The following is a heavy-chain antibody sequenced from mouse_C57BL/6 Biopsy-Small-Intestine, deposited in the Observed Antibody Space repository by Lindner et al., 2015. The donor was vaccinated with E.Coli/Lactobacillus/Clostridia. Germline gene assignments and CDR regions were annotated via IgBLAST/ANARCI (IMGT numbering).Heavy chain of an antibody. J-gene: IGHJ2*01. V-gene: IGHV1-85*01. CDR2: IYPGDGSA. D-gene: IGHD4-1*02. CDR3: ARWGLNWHYFDY. Sequence: VQLQESGPELVQPGASVKVCPCKASGYTFTNYDLNWVRQRPGQGLDWIGWIYPGDGSANYNEMFKGKATLTVDTLANTAFMELHSLTTEDSAVYFCARWGLNWHYFDYVGPRHHSHSLL. CDR1: GYTFTNYD.